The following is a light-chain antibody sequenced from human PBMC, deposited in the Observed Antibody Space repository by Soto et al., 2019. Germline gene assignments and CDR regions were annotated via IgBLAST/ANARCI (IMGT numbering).Light chain of an antibody. CDR1: QTLSRNY. V-gene: IGKV3-20*01. J-gene: IGKJ1*01. Sequence: EIVLTQSPGTLSLSPGERATLSCRASQTLSRNYLAWYQQRPGQAPRLLIYAASSRATGIPDRFSGSGSGTYFTLTISRLEPEYFAVYYCQQYDASKTFGQGTRVENK. CDR2: AAS. CDR3: QQYDASKT.